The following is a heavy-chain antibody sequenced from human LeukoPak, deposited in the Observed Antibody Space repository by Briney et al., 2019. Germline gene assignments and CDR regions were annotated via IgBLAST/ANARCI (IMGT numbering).Heavy chain of an antibody. CDR1: GFTFSSYA. V-gene: IGHV3-30-3*01. Sequence: GGSLRLPCAASGFTFSSYAMYWVRQAPGKGLEWVAVISYDGSNKVYADSVKGRFTISRDDSKDTLYLQMNSLRPEDTAVYYCARPKDSGGPTHYLDYWGQGTLVTVSS. D-gene: IGHD1-26*01. J-gene: IGHJ4*02. CDR3: ARPKDSGGPTHYLDY. CDR2: ISYDGSNK.